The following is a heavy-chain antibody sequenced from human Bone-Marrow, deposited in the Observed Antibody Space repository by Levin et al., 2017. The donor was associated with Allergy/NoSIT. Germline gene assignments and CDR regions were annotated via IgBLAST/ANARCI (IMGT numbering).Heavy chain of an antibody. Sequence: GGSLRLSCAASGFTFSSYGMHWVRQAPGKGLEWLAVIWNDRNNKYYADSVKGRFTISRDNSKNTLYLQMTSLRVEDTAVYYCARVDGWAATGIGGNYFDYWGQGTLVTVSS. CDR1: GFTFSSYG. V-gene: IGHV3-33*01. CDR3: ARVDGWAATGIGGNYFDY. D-gene: IGHD6-13*01. J-gene: IGHJ4*02. CDR2: IWNDRNNK.